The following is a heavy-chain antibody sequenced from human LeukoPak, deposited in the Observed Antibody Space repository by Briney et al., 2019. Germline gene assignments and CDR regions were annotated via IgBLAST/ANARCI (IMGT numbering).Heavy chain of an antibody. J-gene: IGHJ3*02. Sequence: SETLSLTCTVSGYSISTSYYWGWIRQPPGKGLEWIGSIYHSGNTYYNPSLKSRVTISVDTSKNQFSLKLSSVTAADTAVYYCATLTGGDDAFDIWGQGTMVTVSS. CDR3: ATLTGGDDAFDI. CDR2: IYHSGNT. D-gene: IGHD4-23*01. V-gene: IGHV4-38-2*02. CDR1: GYSISTSYY.